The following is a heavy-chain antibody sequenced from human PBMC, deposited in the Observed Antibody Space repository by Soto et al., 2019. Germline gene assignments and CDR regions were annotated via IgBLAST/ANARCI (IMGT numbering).Heavy chain of an antibody. J-gene: IGHJ4*02. CDR3: VGDSPVGCTSSGDDGFDY. CDR1: GGTFSNDI. Sequence: QVQLVQSGAEVKKPGSSVKVSCKASGGTFSNDIITWVRQAPGQGLEWMGRINPLLDIANFAQKFQCRVTITSDKSPSTTYRELNSLRSDDTVVYYCVGDSPVGCTSSGDDGFDYWGQGTLVTVSS. D-gene: IGHD5-12*01. CDR2: INPLLDIA. V-gene: IGHV1-69*08.